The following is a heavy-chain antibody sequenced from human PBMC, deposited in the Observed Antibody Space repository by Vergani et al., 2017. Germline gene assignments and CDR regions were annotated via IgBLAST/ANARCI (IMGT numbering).Heavy chain of an antibody. CDR1: GGTFSSYA. CDR3: ARGAGITFGGVIVMGYYYYYMDV. J-gene: IGHJ6*03. V-gene: IGHV1-69*01. D-gene: IGHD3-16*02. Sequence: QVQLVQSGAEVKKPGSSVKVSCKASGGTFSSYAISWVRPAPGQGLEWMGGIIPIFGTANYAQKFQGRVTITADESTSTAYMELSSLRSEDTAVYYCARGAGITFGGVIVMGYYYYYMDVWGKGTTVTVSS. CDR2: IIPIFGTA.